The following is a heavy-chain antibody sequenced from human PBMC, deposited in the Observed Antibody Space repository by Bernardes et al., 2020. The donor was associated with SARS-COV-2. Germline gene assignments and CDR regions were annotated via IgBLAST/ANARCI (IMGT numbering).Heavy chain of an antibody. CDR1: GFSLSTTEVG. CDR3: AHARGAGNSPVFDY. J-gene: IGHJ4*02. Sequence: SGPTLVKPTQTLTLTCTFSGFSLSTTEVGVGWIRQTPGKALEWLALIYWDDDKRYGPSLKSRLTITKDTSKNQAVLTFTDMDPVDTATYYCAHARGAGNSPVFDYWGQGTLVTVSS. CDR2: IYWDDDK. V-gene: IGHV2-5*05. D-gene: IGHD6-13*01.